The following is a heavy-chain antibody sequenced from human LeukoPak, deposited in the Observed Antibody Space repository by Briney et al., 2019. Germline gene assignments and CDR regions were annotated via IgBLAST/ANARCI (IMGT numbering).Heavy chain of an antibody. V-gene: IGHV1-24*01. D-gene: IGHD3-9*01. CDR3: ATDRQYYDILTGYYNDDLRY. CDR2: FDPEDGET. J-gene: IGHJ4*02. CDR1: GYTFTSYY. Sequence: ASVKVSCKASGYTFTSYYMHWVRQAPGKGLEWMGGFDPEDGETIYAQKFQGRVTMTEDTSTDTAYMELSSLRSEDTAVYYCATDRQYYDILTGYYNDDLRYWGQGTLVTVSS.